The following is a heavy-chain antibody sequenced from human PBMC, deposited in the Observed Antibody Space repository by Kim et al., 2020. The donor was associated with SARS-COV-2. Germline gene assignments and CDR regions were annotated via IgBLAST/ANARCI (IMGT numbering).Heavy chain of an antibody. D-gene: IGHD5-18*01. CDR2: ITHSGST. V-gene: IGHV4-34*01. Sequence: SETLSLTCAVYGGSFSGYYWSWIRQPPGKELEWIGEITHSGSTNYNQSLTSRVTISVDTSKNQFPLKLSSVTAAATAVYYCARGGGYSYGAIGYWGQGTL. CDR3: ARGGGYSYGAIGY. CDR1: GGSFSGYY. J-gene: IGHJ4*02.